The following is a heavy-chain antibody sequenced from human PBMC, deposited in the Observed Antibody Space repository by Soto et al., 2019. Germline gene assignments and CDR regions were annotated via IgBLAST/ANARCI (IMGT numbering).Heavy chain of an antibody. J-gene: IGHJ4*02. Sequence: SETLSLTCAVSGGSISSGGYSWSWIRQPPGKGLEWIGYIYYSGSTYYNPSLKSRVTISVDTSKNQFSLKLSSVTAADTAVYYCATSLGVSSLDYWGPGTLVTVSS. V-gene: IGHV4-30-2*05. CDR1: GGSISSGGYS. CDR3: ATSLGVSSLDY. D-gene: IGHD3-16*01. CDR2: IYYSGST.